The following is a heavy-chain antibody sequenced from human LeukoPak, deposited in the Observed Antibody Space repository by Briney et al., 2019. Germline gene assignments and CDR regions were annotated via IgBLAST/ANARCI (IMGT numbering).Heavy chain of an antibody. CDR1: GITLSNYG. CDR2: ISDTGGSS. Sequence: GGSLRLSCAVSGITLSNYGMSWVRQAPGKGLEWVAGISDTGGSSNYADSVKGRFTISRDNPKNTLYLQMNSLRAEDTAVYFCAKRGVVIRVILVGFHKQAYYFDSWGQGALVTVSS. D-gene: IGHD3-22*01. J-gene: IGHJ4*02. CDR3: AKRGVVIRVILVGFHKQAYYFDS. V-gene: IGHV3-23*01.